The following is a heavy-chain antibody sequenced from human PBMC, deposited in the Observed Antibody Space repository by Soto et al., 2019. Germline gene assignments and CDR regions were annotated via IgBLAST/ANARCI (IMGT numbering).Heavy chain of an antibody. V-gene: IGHV4-34*01. CDR1: GGSFSGYY. CDR3: EREYVLRYFRGWFDP. J-gene: IGHJ5*02. CDR2: INHSGST. D-gene: IGHD3-9*01. Sequence: QVQLQQWGAGLLKPSETLSLTCAVYGGSFSGYYWSWIRQPPGKGLEWIGEINHSGSTNYHPSLKSRVTLSVDPSKNQFSLNLSSVTAADTAVYYCEREYVLRYFRGWFDPWGQGTLVTVS.